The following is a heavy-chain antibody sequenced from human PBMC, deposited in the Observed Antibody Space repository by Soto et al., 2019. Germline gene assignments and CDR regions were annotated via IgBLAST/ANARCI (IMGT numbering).Heavy chain of an antibody. CDR3: ARDYSGSRSYSEY. Sequence: QVQLVESGGGVVQPGTSLRLSCAASGFDFSNYGMHWVRQAPGKGLEWVAVIWYDGGNKYYADSVKGRFTISRDNSKNTLYLQMNSLRAEDTAVYYCARDYSGSRSYSEYWGQGTLVTASS. V-gene: IGHV3-33*01. CDR2: IWYDGGNK. J-gene: IGHJ4*02. D-gene: IGHD3-10*01. CDR1: GFDFSNYG.